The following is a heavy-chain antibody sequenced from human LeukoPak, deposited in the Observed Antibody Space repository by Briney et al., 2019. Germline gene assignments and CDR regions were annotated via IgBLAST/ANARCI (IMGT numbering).Heavy chain of an antibody. V-gene: IGHV3-30*04. CDR2: MSHDGRNK. CDR3: AKDAGPQQLVFFDS. D-gene: IGHD6-6*01. CDR1: GFIISNYV. Sequence: GGSLRLSCSASGFIISNYVIHWVRQAPGKGLEWLALMSHDGRNKVCADSVKSRFTISRDNSRSTLYLQMNSLRAEDTAVYYCAKDAGPQQLVFFDSWGQGTLVTVSS. J-gene: IGHJ4*02.